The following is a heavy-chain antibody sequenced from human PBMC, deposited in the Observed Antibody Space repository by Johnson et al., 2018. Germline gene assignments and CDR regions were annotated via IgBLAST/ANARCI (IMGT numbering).Heavy chain of an antibody. V-gene: IGHV3-13*01. CDR2: IGTAGDT. CDR3: ARVDYDSSGYAFDI. D-gene: IGHD3-22*01. CDR1: GFTFSSYD. Sequence: VQLGQSGGGLVQPGGSLRLSCAASGFTFSSYDMHWVRQATGKGLEWVSAIGTAGDTYYPGSVKGRFTISRKNAKNSLYLQMNSLRAGDTAVYYCARVDYDSSGYAFDIWGQGTMVTVSS. J-gene: IGHJ3*02.